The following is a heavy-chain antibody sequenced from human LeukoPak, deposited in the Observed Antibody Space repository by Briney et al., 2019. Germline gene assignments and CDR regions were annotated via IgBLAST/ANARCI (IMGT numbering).Heavy chain of an antibody. Sequence: GGSLRLSCAASGFTFSRYAMHWVRQAPGKGLVWVSRINGQGTITTYADSVRGRFTISRDNAENALHLQLDNLRVEDTAVYYCARARWSSTGWFLGYWGHGTLVTVSS. CDR3: ARARWSSTGWFLGY. CDR1: GFTFSRYA. V-gene: IGHV3-74*03. CDR2: INGQGTIT. D-gene: IGHD6-19*01. J-gene: IGHJ4*01.